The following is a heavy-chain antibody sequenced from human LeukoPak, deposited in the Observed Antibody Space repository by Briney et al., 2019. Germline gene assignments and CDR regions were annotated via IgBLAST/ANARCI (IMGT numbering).Heavy chain of an antibody. CDR3: ARRDDSSGYHKIFDY. Sequence: PSETLSLTCTVSGGSISSGPYYWGWIRQPPRKGLEWIGNIYYGENTYYNPSLKSRVTISIDTSKNQFYLKLSSLTAADTAVYFCARRDDSSGYHKIFDYWGPGTLVTVSS. CDR1: GGSISSGPYY. V-gene: IGHV4-39*01. CDR2: IYYGENT. J-gene: IGHJ4*02. D-gene: IGHD3-22*01.